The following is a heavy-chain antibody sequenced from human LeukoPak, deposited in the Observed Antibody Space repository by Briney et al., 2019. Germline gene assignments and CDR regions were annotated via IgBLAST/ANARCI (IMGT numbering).Heavy chain of an antibody. J-gene: IGHJ3*02. CDR3: AREDSGDKSRSTFDI. CDR1: RFIVSSNY. V-gene: IGHV3-66*01. D-gene: IGHD1-26*01. Sequence: GGSLRLSCAASRFIVSSNYMSWVRQAPGKGLEWVSTIYSGGSTFYADSVKGRFTISRDNSKNTLYLQMNSLRAEDTAVYYCAREDSGDKSRSTFDIWGQGTMVTVSS. CDR2: IYSGGST.